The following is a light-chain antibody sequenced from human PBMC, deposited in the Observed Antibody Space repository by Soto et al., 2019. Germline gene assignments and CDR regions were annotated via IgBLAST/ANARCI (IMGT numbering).Light chain of an antibody. V-gene: IGKV1-39*01. CDR1: QSIATF. CDR2: AAS. Sequence: DIQMTQSPSSLSASVGDRVTITCRASQSIATFLNWYQQKPGKAPKLLIHAASSLQSVVPSRFSGSGSGTDFTLTVSSLQPEDSATYYCQQSFTTPITFGQGTRLEIK. J-gene: IGKJ5*01. CDR3: QQSFTTPIT.